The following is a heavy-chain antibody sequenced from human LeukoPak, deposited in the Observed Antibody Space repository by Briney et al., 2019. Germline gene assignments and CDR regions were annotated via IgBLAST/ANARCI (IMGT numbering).Heavy chain of an antibody. CDR3: ARGRVVRRNWFDP. CDR1: GGSFSGYY. V-gene: IGHV4-34*01. CDR2: ISHSGST. D-gene: IGHD2-2*01. J-gene: IGHJ5*02. Sequence: PSETLSLTCAVYGGSFSGYYWSWIRQPPGKGLEWIGEISHSGSTNYNPSLKSRVTISVDTSKNQFSLKLSSVTAADTAVYYCARGRVVRRNWFDPWGQGTLVTVSS.